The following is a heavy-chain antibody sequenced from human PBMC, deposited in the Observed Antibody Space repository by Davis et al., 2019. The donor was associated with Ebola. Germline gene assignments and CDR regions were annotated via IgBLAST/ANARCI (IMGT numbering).Heavy chain of an antibody. CDR2: ISGSGGNT. Sequence: GESLKISCAASGFTFNYYAMSWVRQAPGKGLEWVSAISGSGGNTFYADSVRGRFTISRDNSKNTLFLQMNSLRAEDTALYYCAKDAAYSFGYASYYYNGMDVWGHGTTVTVAS. V-gene: IGHV3-23*01. J-gene: IGHJ6*02. D-gene: IGHD5-18*01. CDR3: AKDAAYSFGYASYYYNGMDV. CDR1: GFTFNYYA.